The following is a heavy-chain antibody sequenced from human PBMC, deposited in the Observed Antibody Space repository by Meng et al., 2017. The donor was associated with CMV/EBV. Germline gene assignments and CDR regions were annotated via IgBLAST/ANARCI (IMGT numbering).Heavy chain of an antibody. CDR1: GFTFSSYA. V-gene: IGHV3-30*04. CDR2: ISYDGSNK. Sequence: GESLKISCAASGFTFSSYAMHWVRQAPGKGLEWVAVISYDGSNKYYADSVKGRFTISRDNSKNTLYLQMNSLRAEDTAVYYCARDLALWFGELPPGDVWGQGTTVTVSS. J-gene: IGHJ6*02. D-gene: IGHD3-10*01. CDR3: ARDLALWFGELPPGDV.